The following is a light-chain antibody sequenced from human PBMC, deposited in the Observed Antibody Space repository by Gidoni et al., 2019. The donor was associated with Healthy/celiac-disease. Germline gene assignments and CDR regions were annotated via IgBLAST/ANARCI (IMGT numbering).Light chain of an antibody. Sequence: EIVLTQSPDFQSVTPKEKVTITCRASQSIGTGLHWYQQNPDQSPKLLIKYASQSFSGVPSRFSGSGSGTDFTLTINSLEAAEAATYYCHQSSSLPWTFGQGTKVEIK. V-gene: IGKV6-21*01. CDR3: HQSSSLPWT. CDR2: YAS. J-gene: IGKJ1*01. CDR1: QSIGTG.